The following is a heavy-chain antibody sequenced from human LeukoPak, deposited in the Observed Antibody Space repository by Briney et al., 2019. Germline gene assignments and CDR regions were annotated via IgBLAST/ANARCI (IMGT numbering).Heavy chain of an antibody. D-gene: IGHD5-12*01. J-gene: IGHJ4*02. CDR2: IYYSGST. V-gene: IGHV4-61*08. CDR1: GGSISSGGYY. CDR3: ARVHGKYSGYDSSFDY. Sequence: SETLSLTCTVSGGSISSGGYYWSWIRQHPGKGLEWIGYIYYSGSTNYNPSLKSRVTISVDTSKNQFSLKLSSVTAADTAVYYCARVHGKYSGYDSSFDYWGQGTLVTVSS.